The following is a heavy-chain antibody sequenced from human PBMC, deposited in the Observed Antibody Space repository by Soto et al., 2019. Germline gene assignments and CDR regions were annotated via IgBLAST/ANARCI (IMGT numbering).Heavy chain of an antibody. Sequence: QVQLVESGGGVVQHGRSLRLSCAASGFTFSSYAMHWVRQAPGKGLEWVAVISYDGSNKYYADSVKGRFTISRDNSKNTLYLQMNSLIADDTAVYYCARDEGRGVGATTLDYWGQGSLVTGSS. V-gene: IGHV3-30-3*01. CDR2: ISYDGSNK. D-gene: IGHD1-26*01. CDR1: GFTFSSYA. CDR3: ARDEGRGVGATTLDY. J-gene: IGHJ4*02.